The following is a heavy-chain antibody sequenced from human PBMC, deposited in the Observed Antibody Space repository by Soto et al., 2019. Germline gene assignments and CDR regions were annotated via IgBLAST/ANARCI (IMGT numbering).Heavy chain of an antibody. CDR3: AKLSCTSITCYFPGWFHP. CDR2: VYYSGSS. J-gene: IGHJ5*02. D-gene: IGHD2-2*01. CDR1: GDSISGGASF. Sequence: SENLSLTCTVSGDSISGGASFWSWIRQPPGKGLEWIANVYYSGSSYYNPSLKSRLTISVDTTKNQFSLQLKSMTAADTAVYYCAKLSCTSITCYFPGWFHPRGQGPLVTV. V-gene: IGHV4-31*03.